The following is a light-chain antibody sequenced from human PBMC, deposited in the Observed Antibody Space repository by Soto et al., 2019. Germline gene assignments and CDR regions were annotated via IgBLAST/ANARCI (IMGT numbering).Light chain of an antibody. CDR2: GAS. J-gene: IGKJ5*01. CDR3: QHLYTYPIT. Sequence: DIQLTQSPSFLSASVGDRVTITCRASQGISSYLAWYQQKPGKAPNLLIYGASTLQSGVPSRFSGSGSGTEFTLTISSLQPEDFAAYYCQHLYTYPITFGQGTRLEIK. V-gene: IGKV1-9*01. CDR1: QGISSY.